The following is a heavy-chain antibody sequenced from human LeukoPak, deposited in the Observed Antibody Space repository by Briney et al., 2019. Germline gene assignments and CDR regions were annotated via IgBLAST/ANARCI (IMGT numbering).Heavy chain of an antibody. Sequence: GGPLRLSCAASGFTFSTYWMHWIRQAPGKGLVWVSRIDSGVSSTIYADSVKGRFTISRDNAKNTVFLQMNSLRAEDTAVYYCAGGRGSYGLWDAWGQGTLVSVSS. J-gene: IGHJ5*02. CDR3: AGGRGSYGLWDA. D-gene: IGHD3-16*01. CDR2: IDSGVSST. V-gene: IGHV3-74*01. CDR1: GFTFSTYW.